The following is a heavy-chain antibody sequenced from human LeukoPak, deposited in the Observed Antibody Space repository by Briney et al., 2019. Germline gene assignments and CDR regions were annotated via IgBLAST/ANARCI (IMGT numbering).Heavy chain of an antibody. Sequence: GGSLRLSCAASGFTFSDYYMSWIRQAPGKALEWVSYVSSGSSTIYYADSVKGRFTVSRDNGKNSLYLQMNSLRAEDTAVYYCARDFSSGSYYGDYYFDYWGQGTLVTVSS. V-gene: IGHV3-11*04. J-gene: IGHJ4*02. CDR3: ARDFSSGSYYGDYYFDY. CDR1: GFTFSDYY. D-gene: IGHD1-26*01. CDR2: VSSGSSTI.